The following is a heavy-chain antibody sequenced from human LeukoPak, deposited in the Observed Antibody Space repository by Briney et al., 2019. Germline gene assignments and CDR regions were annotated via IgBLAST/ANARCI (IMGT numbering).Heavy chain of an antibody. J-gene: IGHJ4*02. Sequence: SETLSLTCTVSGGSISSYYWSWIRQPPGKGLEWVGYIYYSGSTNYNPSLKSRVTISVDTSKNQFSLKLSTVTAADTAVYYCARGGGTVDYWGQGTLVTVSS. V-gene: IGHV4-59*12. CDR2: IYYSGST. CDR3: ARGGGTVDY. CDR1: GGSISSYY.